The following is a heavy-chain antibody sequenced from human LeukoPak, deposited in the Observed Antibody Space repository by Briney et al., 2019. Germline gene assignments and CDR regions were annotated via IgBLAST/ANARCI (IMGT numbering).Heavy chain of an antibody. V-gene: IGHV1-18*01. CDR1: GYTFTSHG. Sequence: GASVTVSCKTSGYTFTSHGINWVRQAPGQGHEWMGWISTYNGDTNSAQKFQGRVTLTTDTSTSTAYMELRSLRYDDTAVYYCTRRGPPATNWFDPWGQGTLVTVSS. CDR3: TRRGPPATNWFDP. J-gene: IGHJ5*02. CDR2: ISTYNGDT. D-gene: IGHD3-10*01.